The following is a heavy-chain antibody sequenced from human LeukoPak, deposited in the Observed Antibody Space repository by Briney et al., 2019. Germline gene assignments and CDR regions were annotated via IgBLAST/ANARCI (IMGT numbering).Heavy chain of an antibody. V-gene: IGHV3-74*01. CDR1: GFTFSTYW. CDR2: INSDGSNT. Sequence: GGFLRLSCAASGFTFSTYWMHWVRQAPGKGLVWVSRINSDGSNTRNADSVKGRFTISRDNAKNTLYLQMNSLRAEDTAVYYCARERRLYCSSTSCYEDFDYWGQGTLVTVSS. D-gene: IGHD2-2*01. CDR3: ARERRLYCSSTSCYEDFDY. J-gene: IGHJ4*02.